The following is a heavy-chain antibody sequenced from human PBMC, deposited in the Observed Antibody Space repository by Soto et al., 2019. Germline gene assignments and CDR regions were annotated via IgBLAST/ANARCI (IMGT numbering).Heavy chain of an antibody. J-gene: IGHJ6*03. V-gene: IGHV4-39*01. Sequence: QLQLQESGPGLVKPSETLSLTCTVSGGSISSSTSYWGWIRQPPGKGLEWIGSINYSGSTYYSPSLKSRVSTSADTSKNQCSLKLSCLPAADTAVYYCARPVNYYYYYMYVWGKGTMVTVSS. CDR2: INYSGST. CDR3: ARPVNYYYYYMYV. CDR1: GGSISSSTSY.